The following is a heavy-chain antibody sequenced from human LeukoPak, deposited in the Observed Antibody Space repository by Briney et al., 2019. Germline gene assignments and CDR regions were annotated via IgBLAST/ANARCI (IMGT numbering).Heavy chain of an antibody. V-gene: IGHV1-69*13. J-gene: IGHJ1*01. D-gene: IGHD2-15*01. CDR2: IIPIFGTA. CDR3: ARDPYYCSGGSCYVAEYFQH. Sequence: SVKVSCKASGGTFSSYAISWVRQAPGQGLEWMGGIIPIFGTANYAQKFQGRVTITADESTSTAYMELSSLRSEDTAVYYCARDPYYCSGGSCYVAEYFQHWGQGTLVTDSS. CDR1: GGTFSSYA.